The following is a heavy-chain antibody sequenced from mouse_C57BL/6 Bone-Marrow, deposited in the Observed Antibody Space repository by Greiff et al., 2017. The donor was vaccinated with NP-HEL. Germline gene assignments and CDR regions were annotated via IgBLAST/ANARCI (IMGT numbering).Heavy chain of an antibody. J-gene: IGHJ2*01. CDR2: ISDGGSYT. CDR3: ARDRRFLYLDY. CDR1: GFTFSSYA. Sequence: EVMLVESGGGLVKPGGSLKLSCAASGFTFSSYAMSWVRQTPEKRLEWVASISDGGSYTYYPDNVKGRYTISRDNATNNLYLQMSHLKSEDTAMYYCARDRRFLYLDYWGQGTTLTVSS. V-gene: IGHV5-4*01.